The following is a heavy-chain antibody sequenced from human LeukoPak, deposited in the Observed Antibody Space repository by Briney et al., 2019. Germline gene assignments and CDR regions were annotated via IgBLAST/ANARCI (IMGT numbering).Heavy chain of an antibody. CDR2: IYYSGST. J-gene: IGHJ4*02. D-gene: IGHD3-10*01. CDR3: ARVGDYYYGSGSYFNSLDY. CDR1: GVSISSHY. Sequence: PSETLSLTCTVSGVSISSHYWSWIRQPPGKGLKWIGYIYYSGSTNYNPSLKSLVTISVDTSKNQFSLKLSSVTAADTAVYYCARVGDYYYGSGSYFNSLDYWGQGTLVTVSS. V-gene: IGHV4-59*11.